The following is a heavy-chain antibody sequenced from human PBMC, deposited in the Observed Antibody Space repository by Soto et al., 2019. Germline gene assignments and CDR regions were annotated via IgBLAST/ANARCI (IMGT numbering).Heavy chain of an antibody. J-gene: IGHJ3*02. CDR3: AKGLDIWGSYRYVAFDI. Sequence: GGSLILSCAASGFTFSSYSRSWVRQAPGKGLEWVSAISGGGGSTYYADSVKGRFTISRDNSKNTLYLQMNSLRAEDTAVYYCAKGLDIWGSYRYVAFDIWGQGTMVTVSS. CDR2: ISGGGGST. V-gene: IGHV3-23*01. D-gene: IGHD3-16*02. CDR1: GFTFSSYS.